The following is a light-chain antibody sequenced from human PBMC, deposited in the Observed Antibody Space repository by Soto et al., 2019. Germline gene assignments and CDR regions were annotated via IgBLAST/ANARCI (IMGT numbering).Light chain of an antibody. J-gene: IGLJ1*01. V-gene: IGLV2-14*01. CDR1: SSDVGGYNY. CDR2: EVS. CDR3: SSYTSSSTPLYX. Sequence: QSALTQPASVSGSPGQSITISCTGTSSDVGGYNYVSWYQQHPGKAPKLMIYEVSNRPSGVSNRFSGSKSGNTASLTISGLQAEDEADYYCSSYTSSSTPLYXFGTGTKVTVL.